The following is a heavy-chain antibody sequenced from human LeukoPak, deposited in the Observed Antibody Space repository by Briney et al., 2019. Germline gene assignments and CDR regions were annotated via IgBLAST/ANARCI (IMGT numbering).Heavy chain of an antibody. J-gene: IGHJ3*02. Sequence: PSETLSLTCAVYGGXFSGYYCSWIRQPPGKGLEWIGEINHSGSTNYSPSLKSRVTISVDTSKNQFFLKLSSVTAADMAVYYCARGGYSSGWYNDAFDIWGQGTMVTVSS. D-gene: IGHD6-19*01. CDR2: INHSGST. CDR1: GGXFSGYY. V-gene: IGHV4-34*01. CDR3: ARGGYSSGWYNDAFDI.